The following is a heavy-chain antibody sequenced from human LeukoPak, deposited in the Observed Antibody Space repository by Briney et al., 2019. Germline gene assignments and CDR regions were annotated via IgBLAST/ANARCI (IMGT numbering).Heavy chain of an antibody. CDR1: GFTFSSYS. CDR2: ISSSSSYI. J-gene: IGHJ3*02. D-gene: IGHD3-3*01. CDR3: AKGFHYDFWSGYPDAFDI. Sequence: GGSLRLSCAASGFTFSSYSMNWVRQAPGKGLEWVSSISSSSSYIYYADSVKGRFTISRDNAKNSLYLQMNSLRAEDTAVYYCAKGFHYDFWSGYPDAFDIWGQGTMVTVSS. V-gene: IGHV3-21*04.